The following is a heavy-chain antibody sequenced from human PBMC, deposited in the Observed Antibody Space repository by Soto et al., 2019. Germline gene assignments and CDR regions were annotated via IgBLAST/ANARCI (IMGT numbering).Heavy chain of an antibody. Sequence: QVQLVQSGAEVKKPGASVKVSCKASGYTFTSYDINWVRQATGQGLEYLGWMNPNSGNAAYVQKFQGRVTMTWDTSITTAYMELSSLRSEHTAVYFCARGIKYGAYSRWFDPWGQGTLLTVSP. D-gene: IGHD4-17*01. CDR1: GYTFTSYD. J-gene: IGHJ5*02. CDR3: ARGIKYGAYSRWFDP. CDR2: MNPNSGNA. V-gene: IGHV1-8*01.